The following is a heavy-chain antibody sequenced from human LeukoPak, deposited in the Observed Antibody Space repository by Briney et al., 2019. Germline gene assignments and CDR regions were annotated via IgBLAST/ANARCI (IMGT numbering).Heavy chain of an antibody. J-gene: IGHJ4*02. CDR2: ISDSGNT. D-gene: IGHD2-21*01. CDR1: GFTFSTYS. V-gene: IGHV3-23*01. Sequence: GGSLRLSCAASGFTFSTYSMTWVRQAPGKGLEWVSAISDSGNTYHADSVKGRFTISRDSSKNTLFLQMNRLRPEDAAVYYCAKAPVTTCRGAYCYPFDYWGQGTLVTVSS. CDR3: AKAPVTTCRGAYCYPFDY.